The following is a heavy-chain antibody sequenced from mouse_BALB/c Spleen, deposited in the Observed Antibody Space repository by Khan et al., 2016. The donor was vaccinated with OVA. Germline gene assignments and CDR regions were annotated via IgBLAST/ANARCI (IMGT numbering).Heavy chain of an antibody. CDR2: INSDGDYT. D-gene: IGHD4-1*01. CDR3: SSHLTGSFAY. J-gene: IGHJ3*01. V-gene: IGHV5-6*01. CDR1: GFTFSTYG. Sequence: EVNLVESGGDLVKPGGSLRLSCAASGFTFSTYGMSWVRQPPDKRLEWVATINSDGDYTYYPDTVKGRFTLSRNNAENTLYLQMSSLKSEDTAIYYCSSHLTGSFAYWGQGTLVTVSA.